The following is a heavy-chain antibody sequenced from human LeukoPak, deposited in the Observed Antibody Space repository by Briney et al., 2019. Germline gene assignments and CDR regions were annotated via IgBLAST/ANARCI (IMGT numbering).Heavy chain of an antibody. Sequence: GESLKISCKGSGYSFTSYWIGWVRQMPGKGLEWIGIIYPGDSDTRYSPSFQGQVTISADKSSSPAYLQWSSLKASDTAMYYCARHRGRLYYYYGMDVWGQGTTVTVSS. V-gene: IGHV5-51*01. J-gene: IGHJ6*02. CDR3: ARHRGRLYYYYGMDV. CDR1: GYSFTSYW. CDR2: IYPGDSDT.